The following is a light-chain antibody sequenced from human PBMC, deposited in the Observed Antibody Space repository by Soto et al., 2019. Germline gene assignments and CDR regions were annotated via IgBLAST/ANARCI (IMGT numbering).Light chain of an antibody. Sequence: EIVLTQSPGTLSLSPGERATLSCRASQSFSSTYLAWSHQKPGQSPSPALYGASRRETGIPDRFSGSGAGTEFTLTISRLEPEDVEVDDCQQYDNSTRTFGQGTKVDIK. CDR2: GAS. J-gene: IGKJ1*01. CDR1: QSFSSTY. V-gene: IGKV3-20*01. CDR3: QQYDNSTRT.